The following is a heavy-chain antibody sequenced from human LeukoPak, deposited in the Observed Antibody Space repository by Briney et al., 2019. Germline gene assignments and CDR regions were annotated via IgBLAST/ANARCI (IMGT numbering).Heavy chain of an antibody. CDR2: IYSGGGT. D-gene: IGHD2-15*01. J-gene: IGHJ4*02. CDR1: WLSVSTSY. Sequence: GRSLKLSYAASWLSVSTSYMTWVRQAPGKGLEWVSVIYSGGGTNYADSLKGRFSISRDNSKNTLYLQMNSLRAEDTAVYYCVGEDKYWGQGTLVTVSS. CDR3: VGEDKY. V-gene: IGHV3-53*01.